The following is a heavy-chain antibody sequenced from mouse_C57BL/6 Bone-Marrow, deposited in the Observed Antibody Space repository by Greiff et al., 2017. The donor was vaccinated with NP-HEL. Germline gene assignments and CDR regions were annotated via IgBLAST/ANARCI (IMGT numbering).Heavy chain of an antibody. V-gene: IGHV1-54*01. CDR2: INPGSGGT. CDR3: ARGNTLLRRAMDY. J-gene: IGHJ4*01. CDR1: GYAFTNYL. D-gene: IGHD1-2*01. Sequence: VQVVESGAELVRPGTSVKVSCKASGYAFTNYLIEWVKQRPGQGLEWIGVINPGSGGTNYNEKFKGKATLTADKSSSTAYMQLSSLTSEDSAVYYCARGNTLLRRAMDYWGQGTSVTVSS.